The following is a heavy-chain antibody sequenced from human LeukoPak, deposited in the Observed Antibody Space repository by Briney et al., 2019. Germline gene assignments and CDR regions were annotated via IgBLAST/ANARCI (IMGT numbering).Heavy chain of an antibody. CDR3: ARDGIKLYQLHDFDY. D-gene: IGHD2-2*01. J-gene: IGHJ4*02. V-gene: IGHV3-11*01. CDR1: GFTSSDYY. Sequence: GGSLRLSCAASGFTSSDYYMSWIRQAPGKGLEWVSYISSSGSTIYYADSVQGRFTIPRDNAKNSLYLQMNSLRAEDTAVYYCARDGIKLYQLHDFDYWGQGALVTVSS. CDR2: ISSSGSTI.